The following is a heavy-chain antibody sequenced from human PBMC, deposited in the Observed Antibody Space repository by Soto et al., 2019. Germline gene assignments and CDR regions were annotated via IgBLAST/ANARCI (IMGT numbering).Heavy chain of an antibody. CDR2: ISSSSSYT. V-gene: IGHV3-11*05. CDR1: GFTFSNAW. CDR3: ARVFLGYSSGSTYEY. Sequence: PGGSLRLSCAASGFTFSNAWMTWVRQAPGKGLEWVSYISSSSSYTNYADSVKGRFTISRDNAKNSLYLQMNSLRAEDTAVYYCARVFLGYSSGSTYEYWGQGTLVTVSS. D-gene: IGHD6-19*01. J-gene: IGHJ4*02.